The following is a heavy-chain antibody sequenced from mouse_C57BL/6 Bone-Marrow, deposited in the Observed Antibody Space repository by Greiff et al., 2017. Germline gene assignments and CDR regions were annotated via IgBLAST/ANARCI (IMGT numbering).Heavy chain of an antibody. V-gene: IGHV10-1*01. CDR3: VRHMRWPWYFDV. CDR2: IRSKSNNYAT. J-gene: IGHJ1*03. CDR1: GFSFNTYA. Sequence: EAGGGLVQPKGSLKLSCAASGFSFNTYAMNWVRQAPGKGLEWVARIRSKSNNYATYYADSVKDRFTISRDDSESMLYLQMNNLKTEDTAMYYCVRHMRWPWYFDVWGTGTTVTVSS. D-gene: IGHD2-3*01.